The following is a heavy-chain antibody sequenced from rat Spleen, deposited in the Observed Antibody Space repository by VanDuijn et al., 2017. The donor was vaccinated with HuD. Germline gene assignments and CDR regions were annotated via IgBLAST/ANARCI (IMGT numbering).Heavy chain of an antibody. CDR1: GFIFSDFY. CDR3: ARQDTSGYSNWFAY. Sequence: EVQLVESDGGLVQPGRSLKLSCAASGFIFSDFYMAWVRQAPTKGLEWVATISYDGRRNYYRDSVKGRFTISRDNAKSSLYLQMDSLRSEDTATYYCARQDTSGYSNWFAYWGQGTLVTVSS. V-gene: IGHV5-29*01. CDR2: ISYDGRRN. J-gene: IGHJ3*01. D-gene: IGHD4-3*01.